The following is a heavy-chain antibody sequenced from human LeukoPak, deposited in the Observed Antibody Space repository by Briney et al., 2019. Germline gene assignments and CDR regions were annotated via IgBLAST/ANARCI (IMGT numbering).Heavy chain of an antibody. CDR2: IYTSGST. V-gene: IGHV4-4*07. CDR1: GGPISSYY. CDR3: AREHPYSSGWYY. D-gene: IGHD6-19*01. Sequence: SETLSLTCTVSGGPISSYYWSWIRQPAGKGLEWIGRIYTSGSTNCNPSLKSRVTMSVDTSKNQFSLELSSVTAADTAVYYCAREHPYSSGWYYWGQGTLVTVSS. J-gene: IGHJ4*02.